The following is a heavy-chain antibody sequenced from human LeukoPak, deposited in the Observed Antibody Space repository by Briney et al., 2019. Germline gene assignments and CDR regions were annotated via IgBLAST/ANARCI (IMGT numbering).Heavy chain of an antibody. D-gene: IGHD3-16*02. J-gene: IGHJ6*02. CDR2: MNPNSGNT. CDR3: ARVHPYVWGSYRYYYGMDV. CDR1: GYTFTSYD. Sequence: ASVKVSCKASGYTFTSYDINWVRQATGQGLEWMGWMNPNSGNTGYAQKFQGRVTMTRNTSISTAYMELSSLRSEDTAVYYCARVHPYVWGSYRYYYGMDVWGQGTTVTVSS. V-gene: IGHV1-8*01.